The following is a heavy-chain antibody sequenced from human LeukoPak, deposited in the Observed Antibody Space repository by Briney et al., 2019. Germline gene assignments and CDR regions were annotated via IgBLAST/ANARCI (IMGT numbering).Heavy chain of an antibody. V-gene: IGHV3-21*01. D-gene: IGHD4-17*01. J-gene: IGHJ4*02. CDR1: GFTFSSYS. CDR2: ISSSSTYI. CDR3: ARVDYGDYTGEDY. Sequence: GGSLRLSCAASGFTFSSYSMNWVRQAPGKGLEWVSSISSSSTYIYYADSVKGRFTISRDNAKNSLYLQMNSLRAEDTAVYYCARVDYGDYTGEDYWGQGTLVTVSS.